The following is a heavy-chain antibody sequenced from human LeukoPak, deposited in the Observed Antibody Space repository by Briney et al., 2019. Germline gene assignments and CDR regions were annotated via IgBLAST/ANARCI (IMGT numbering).Heavy chain of an antibody. CDR3: AREVKWELPTNAFDT. D-gene: IGHD1-26*01. CDR2: IYYSGST. J-gene: IGHJ3*02. CDR1: GGSISSHY. Sequence: SETLSLTCTVSGGSISSHYWSWIRQPPGKGLEWIGYIYYSGSTNYNPSLKSRVTISVDTSKNQFSLKLSSVTAADTAVYYCAREVKWELPTNAFDTWGQGTMVTVSS. V-gene: IGHV4-59*11.